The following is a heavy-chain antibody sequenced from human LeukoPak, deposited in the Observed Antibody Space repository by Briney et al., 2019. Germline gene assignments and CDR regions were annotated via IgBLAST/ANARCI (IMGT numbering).Heavy chain of an antibody. Sequence: SETLSLTCTVSGGSISSSSYYWGWIRQPPGKGLEWIGSIYYSGSTYYNPSIKSRVTISVDTSKNQFSLKLSSVTAADTAVYYCARHLRTPVVAASDAFDIWGQGTMVTVSS. J-gene: IGHJ3*02. CDR3: ARHLRTPVVAASDAFDI. CDR1: GGSISSSSYY. CDR2: IYYSGST. V-gene: IGHV4-39*01. D-gene: IGHD2-15*01.